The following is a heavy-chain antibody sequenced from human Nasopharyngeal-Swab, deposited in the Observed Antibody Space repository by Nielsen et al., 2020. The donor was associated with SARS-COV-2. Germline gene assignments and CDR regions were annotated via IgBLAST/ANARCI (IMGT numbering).Heavy chain of an antibody. D-gene: IGHD4-17*01. V-gene: IGHV3-48*03. CDR2: ISSSGSSI. CDR3: ARSTTVRSWNYYGMDV. Sequence: WIRQPPGQGLEWVSYISSSGSSIYYADSVKGRFTISRDSAKNSLYLRMNSLRAEDTAVYYCARSTTVRSWNYYGMDVWGQGTTVTVSS. J-gene: IGHJ6*02.